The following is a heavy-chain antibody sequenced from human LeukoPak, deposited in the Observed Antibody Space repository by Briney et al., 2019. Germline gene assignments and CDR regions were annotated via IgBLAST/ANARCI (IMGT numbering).Heavy chain of an antibody. J-gene: IGHJ4*02. CDR3: TRGVAMAI. CDR2: ISGSGDTI. V-gene: IGHV3-11*04. D-gene: IGHD2-15*01. Sequence: GGSLRLSCAASGISFSDYYMSWFRQAPGKGLEWIAYISGSGDTIKYADFVEGRFTISRDNAKRSVYLEMNSLTDEDTAVYFCTRGVAMAIWSQGTLVTVSS. CDR1: GISFSDYY.